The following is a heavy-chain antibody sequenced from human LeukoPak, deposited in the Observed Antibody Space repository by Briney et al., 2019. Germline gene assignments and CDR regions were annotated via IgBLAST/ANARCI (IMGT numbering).Heavy chain of an antibody. V-gene: IGHV4-59*01. J-gene: IGHJ4*02. CDR1: GDSISSYY. CDR2: IYDSGST. CDR3: ARQSISGSSLSYFDY. D-gene: IGHD3-22*01. Sequence: SSETLSLTCTVSGDSISSYYWSWIRHPPGKGLEWIGNIYDSGSTNYSHSLKSRVTISVDTSKNQCSLKLSSVTAADTAVYYCARQSISGSSLSYFDYWGQGTLVNVSS.